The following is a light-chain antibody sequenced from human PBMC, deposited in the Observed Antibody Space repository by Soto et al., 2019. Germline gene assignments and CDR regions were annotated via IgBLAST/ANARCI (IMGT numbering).Light chain of an antibody. CDR1: SSNIGRNS. J-gene: IGLJ1*01. CDR2: CNK. Sequence: QSLLTQAPSVSGTPGQRVPTTCSGSSSNIGRNSVNWYQHLPGTAHTLLTHCNKHPASEVAARFSGSTSDTSASSVISGPQPEDVADYCCAAWDEILNEYVFGDGTKVTAL. CDR3: AAWDEILNEYV. V-gene: IGLV1-44*01.